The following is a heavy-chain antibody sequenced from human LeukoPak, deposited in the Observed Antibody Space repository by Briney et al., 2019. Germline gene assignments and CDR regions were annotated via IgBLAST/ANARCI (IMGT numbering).Heavy chain of an antibody. V-gene: IGHV3-30*18. CDR2: ISYDGSNK. CDR1: GFTFSRYG. Sequence: GGSLRLSCAASGFTFSRYGMHWVRQAPGKGLEWVAVISYDGSNKYYADSVKGRFTISRDNSKNTLYPRMNSLRPEDTAVYYCAKPSSRGPYYYYGMDVWGQGTTVTVSS. D-gene: IGHD6-19*01. J-gene: IGHJ6*02. CDR3: AKPSSRGPYYYYGMDV.